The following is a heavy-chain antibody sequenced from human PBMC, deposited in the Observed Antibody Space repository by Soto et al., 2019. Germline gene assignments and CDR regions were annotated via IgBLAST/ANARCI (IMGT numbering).Heavy chain of an antibody. Sequence: SETLSLTCAVYGGSFSGYYWSWIRQPPGKGLEWIGEINHSGSTNYNPSLKSRVTISVDTSKNQFSLKLSSVTAADTAVYYCAREFKAARQFLFDYWGQGTLVTVSS. CDR3: AREFKAARQFLFDY. D-gene: IGHD6-6*01. J-gene: IGHJ4*02. V-gene: IGHV4-34*01. CDR2: INHSGST. CDR1: GGSFSGYY.